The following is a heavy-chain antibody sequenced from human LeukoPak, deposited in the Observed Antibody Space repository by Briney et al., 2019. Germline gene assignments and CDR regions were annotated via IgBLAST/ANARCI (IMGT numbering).Heavy chain of an antibody. J-gene: IGHJ4*02. CDR1: GGSISSGDYY. V-gene: IGHV4-30-4*01. Sequence: PSETLSLTCTVSGGSISSGDYYWNWIRQSPGKGLEWIAYIYYSGSTYYNPSLKSRVTISVDTSKNQFSLKLSSVTAADTAVYYCARGRTFGGGNSGGTVDYWGQGTLVTVSS. D-gene: IGHD4-23*01. CDR2: IYYSGST. CDR3: ARGRTFGGGNSGGTVDY.